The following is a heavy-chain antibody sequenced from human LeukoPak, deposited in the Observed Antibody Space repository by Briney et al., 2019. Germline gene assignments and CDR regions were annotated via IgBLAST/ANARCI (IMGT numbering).Heavy chain of an antibody. CDR3: ARDKASLVGAFDI. Sequence: GGSLRLSCAASGFTFSSYSMNWVRQAPGKGLEWVANIKQDGSEKYYVDSVKGRFTISRDNAKNSLYLQMNSLRAEDTAVYYCARDKASLVGAFDIWGQGTMVTVSS. CDR1: GFTFSSYS. CDR2: IKQDGSEK. D-gene: IGHD1-26*01. V-gene: IGHV3-7*01. J-gene: IGHJ3*02.